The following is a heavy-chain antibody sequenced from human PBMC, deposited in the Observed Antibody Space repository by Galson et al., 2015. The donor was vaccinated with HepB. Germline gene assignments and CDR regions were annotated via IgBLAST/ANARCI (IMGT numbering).Heavy chain of an antibody. CDR1: GDSVSSSNAA. Sequence: CAISGDSVSSSNAAWNWIRQSPSRGLEWLGRTYYKSKWYNAYAVSVTSRITISPDTTKNQFSLHLKYVTPEDTAVYYCARDILKGLQLLSRYYYFGMDVWGQGTTVTVSS. D-gene: IGHD2-2*01. CDR3: ARDILKGLQLLSRYYYFGMDV. J-gene: IGHJ6*02. CDR2: TYYKSKWYN. V-gene: IGHV6-1*01.